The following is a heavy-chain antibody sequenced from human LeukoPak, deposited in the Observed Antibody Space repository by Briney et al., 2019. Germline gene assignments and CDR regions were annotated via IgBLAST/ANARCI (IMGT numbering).Heavy chain of an antibody. CDR1: RGSLSGYY. CDR2: INHTGGS. D-gene: IGHD3-3*01. V-gene: IGHV4-34*01. Sequence: SETLSLTCAVYRGSLSGYYWSWIRQPPGKRLEWIGEINHTGGSNYNPSLKSRVTMSVDTSKNQFSLKLSSVTAADTAVYYCARGSYHFWSGNYSNMAWFDPWGQGTLVTVSS. J-gene: IGHJ5*02. CDR3: ARGSYHFWSGNYSNMAWFDP.